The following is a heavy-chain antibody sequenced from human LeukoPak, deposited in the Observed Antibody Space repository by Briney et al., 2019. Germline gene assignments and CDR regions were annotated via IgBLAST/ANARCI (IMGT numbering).Heavy chain of an antibody. CDR1: GFTFSDYY. J-gene: IGHJ6*02. CDR3: ARDTNNGLVV. CDR2: ISSSGRLM. Sequence: PGGSLRLSCAASGFTFSDYYINWIRQAPGKGLEWVSHISSSGRLMQYADSVKGRFTITRDNAQNFMSLQMNSLKPEDTAVYYCARDTNNGLVVWGRGTTVTVSS. V-gene: IGHV3-11*01. D-gene: IGHD1-14*01.